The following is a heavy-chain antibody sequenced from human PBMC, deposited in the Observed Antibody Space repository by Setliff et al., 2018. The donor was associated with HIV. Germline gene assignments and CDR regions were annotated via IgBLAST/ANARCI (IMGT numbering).Heavy chain of an antibody. CDR3: ARGWVATRGYFDY. Sequence: SETLSLTCAVYGGSFSGYYWSWIRQPPGKGLEWLGEINHSGSTNYNPSLKSRVTITVDTSKNQFSLKLSSVTAADTAVYYCARGWVATRGYFDYWGQGTLVTVSS. CDR1: GGSFSGYY. V-gene: IGHV4-34*01. J-gene: IGHJ4*02. CDR2: INHSGST. D-gene: IGHD5-12*01.